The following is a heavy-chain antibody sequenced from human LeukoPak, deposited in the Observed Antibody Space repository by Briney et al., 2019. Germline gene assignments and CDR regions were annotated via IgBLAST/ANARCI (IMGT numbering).Heavy chain of an antibody. CDR3: AKRSAESSGYFDY. Sequence: GGSLRLSCAASGFTFIKYSMTWVRQAPGKGPEWVSAITGSCAFTDYADSVKGRFTISRDNSKNTLYLQLNSLRVEDTAVYYCAKRSAESSGYFDYWGQGTLVTVSS. CDR2: ITGSCAFT. J-gene: IGHJ4*02. V-gene: IGHV3-23*01. D-gene: IGHD6-19*01. CDR1: GFTFIKYS.